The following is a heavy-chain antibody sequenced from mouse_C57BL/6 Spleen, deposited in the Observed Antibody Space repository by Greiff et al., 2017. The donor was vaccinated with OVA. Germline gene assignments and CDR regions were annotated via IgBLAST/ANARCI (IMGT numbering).Heavy chain of an antibody. J-gene: IGHJ1*03. Sequence: EVQGVESGGDLVKPGGSLKLSCAASGFTFSSYGMSWVRQTPDKRLEWVATISSGGSYTYYPDSVKGRFTITRDNAKNTLYLQMSSLKSEDTAMYYCARPLNGSSNWYFDVWGTGTTVTVSS. CDR3: ARPLNGSSNWYFDV. CDR2: ISSGGSYT. D-gene: IGHD1-1*01. CDR1: GFTFSSYG. V-gene: IGHV5-6*01.